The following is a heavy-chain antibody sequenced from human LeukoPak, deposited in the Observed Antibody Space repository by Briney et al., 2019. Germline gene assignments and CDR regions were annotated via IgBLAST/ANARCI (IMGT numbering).Heavy chain of an antibody. J-gene: IGHJ4*02. CDR2: ISGRGVST. D-gene: IGHD1-20*01. CDR3: AKAASGNWNDVSDY. Sequence: PGGSLRLSCAASGFTFSTYAMSWVRQAPGKGLEWVSAISGRGVSTSYAESVRGRFTISRDNSKNTLYLQMNSLRAEDTAVYYCAKAASGNWNDVSDYWGQGNLVTVSS. CDR1: GFTFSTYA. V-gene: IGHV3-23*01.